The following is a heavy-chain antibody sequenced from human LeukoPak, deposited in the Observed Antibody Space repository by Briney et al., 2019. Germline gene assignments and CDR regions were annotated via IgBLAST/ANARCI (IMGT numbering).Heavy chain of an antibody. D-gene: IGHD3-16*01. J-gene: IGHJ4*02. CDR3: ARVSRWSDWAFEG. CDR1: GGSISSYY. V-gene: IGHV4-59*01. CDR2: IHTSGRP. Sequence: SETLSLTCPVSGGSISSYYWSWIRQPPGKGLEWIGYIHTSGRPDYNPSLKSRVTISVDTSKNQFSLNLISVTAADTAVYYCARVSRWSDWAFEGWGQGTLVTVSS.